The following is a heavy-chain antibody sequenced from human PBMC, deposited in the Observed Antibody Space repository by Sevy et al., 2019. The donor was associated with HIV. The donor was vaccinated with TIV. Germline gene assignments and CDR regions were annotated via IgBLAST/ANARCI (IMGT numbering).Heavy chain of an antibody. V-gene: IGHV4-39*01. J-gene: IGHJ5*01. CDR3: ARYLRGDFAGGFDS. Sequence: SETLSLTCSVSGASISSSSYYWGWIRQPPGKGLEWIGSIDYSGSTYYTPALKSRGTISGDASKKQFSLKLRSVTAADTAFYYCARYLRGDFAGGFDSWGQGALVTVSS. CDR2: IDYSGST. D-gene: IGHD4-17*01. CDR1: GASISSSSYY.